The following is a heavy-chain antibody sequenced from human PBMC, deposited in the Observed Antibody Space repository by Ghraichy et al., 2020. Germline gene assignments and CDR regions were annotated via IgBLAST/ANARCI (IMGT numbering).Heavy chain of an antibody. J-gene: IGHJ4*02. Sequence: SETLSLTCTVSGGSISSYYWTWIRLSPGKGLEWVGHVHYSGTTNYNLSLRSRVTITLDTSKTQFSLTLSSVTAADTAVYYCATDTGYGSGMSTRIYFDTWGQRTLVTVYS. V-gene: IGHV4-59*12. D-gene: IGHD3-10*01. CDR1: GGSISSYY. CDR3: ATDTGYGSGMSTRIYFDT. CDR2: VHYSGTT.